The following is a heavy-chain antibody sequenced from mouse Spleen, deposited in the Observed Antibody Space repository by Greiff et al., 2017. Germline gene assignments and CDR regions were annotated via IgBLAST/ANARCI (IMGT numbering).Heavy chain of an antibody. J-gene: IGHJ3*01. CDR2: INPNNGGT. Sequence: EVQLQQSGPELVKPGASVKMSCKASGYTFTDYNMHWVKQSHGKSLEWIGYINPNNGGTSYNQKFKGKATLTVNKSSSTAYMELRSLTSEDSAVYYCAREGITTATFAYWGQGTLVTVSA. D-gene: IGHD1-2*01. V-gene: IGHV1-22*01. CDR3: AREGITTATFAY. CDR1: GYTFTDYN.